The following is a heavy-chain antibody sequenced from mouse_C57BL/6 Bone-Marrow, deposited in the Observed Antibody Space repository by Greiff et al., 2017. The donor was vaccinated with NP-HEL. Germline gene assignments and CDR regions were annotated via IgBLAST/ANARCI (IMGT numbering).Heavy chain of an antibody. V-gene: IGHV14-4*01. Sequence: VQLQQSGAELVRPGASVKLSCTASGFNITDDYMHWVKQRPEQGLEWIGWIDPENGDTEYASKFQGKATITADTSSNTAYLQLSSLTSEDTSVDDCTAALYGYDVTYWGQGTLVTVSA. CDR2: IDPENGDT. J-gene: IGHJ3*01. CDR3: TAALYGYDVTY. D-gene: IGHD2-2*01. CDR1: GFNITDDY.